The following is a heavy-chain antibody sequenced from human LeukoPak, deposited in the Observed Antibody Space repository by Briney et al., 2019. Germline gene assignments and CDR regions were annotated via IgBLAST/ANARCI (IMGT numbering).Heavy chain of an antibody. V-gene: IGHV4-31*03. Sequence: PSQTLSLTCTVSGGSIISGGYYWSWIRQHPGKGLEWIGYIWYSGSTYYNPSLKSRVTMSVDTSKNQFSLKLSSVTAADTAVYYCAGGYCSSTSCPHYYYYYMDVWGKGTTVTVSS. CDR2: IWYSGST. CDR3: AGGYCSSTSCPHYYYYYMDV. CDR1: GGSIISGGYY. J-gene: IGHJ6*03. D-gene: IGHD2-2*01.